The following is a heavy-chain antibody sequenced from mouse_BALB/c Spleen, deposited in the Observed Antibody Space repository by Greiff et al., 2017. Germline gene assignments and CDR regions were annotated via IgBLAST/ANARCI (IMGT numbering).Heavy chain of an antibody. CDR2: ISSGSSTI. CDR1: GFTFSSFG. V-gene: IGHV5-17*02. J-gene: IGHJ4*01. D-gene: IGHD2-4*01. Sequence: EVQLVESGGGLVQPGGSRKLSCAASGFTFSSFGMHWVRQAPEKGLEWVAYISSGSSTIYYADTVKGRFTISRDNPKNTLFLQMTSLRSEDTAMYYCATGITGYAMDYWGQGTSVTVSA. CDR3: ATGITGYAMDY.